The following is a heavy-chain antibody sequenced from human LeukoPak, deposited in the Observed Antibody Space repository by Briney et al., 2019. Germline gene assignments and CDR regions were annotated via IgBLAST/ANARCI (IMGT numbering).Heavy chain of an antibody. CDR2: INPNNAGT. J-gene: IGHJ4*02. V-gene: IGHV1-2*02. CDR1: VYTFTGYY. Sequence: ASVKVSCKASVYTFTGYYMHWVRQAPGQGLEWMGWINPNNAGTNYAQKFQGRVTMTRDTSTSTAYMELSRLTSDDTAVYYCASRVVPTASSVYCGQGTLVTVSS. CDR3: ASRVVPTASSVY. D-gene: IGHD1-26*01.